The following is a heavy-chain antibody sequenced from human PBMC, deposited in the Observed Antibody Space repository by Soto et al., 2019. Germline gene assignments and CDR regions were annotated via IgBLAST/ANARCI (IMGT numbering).Heavy chain of an antibody. CDR1: GGSISSGGYY. Sequence: QVQLQESGPGLVKPSQILSLSCTVSGGSISSGGYYWSWIRQHPGKGLEWIGYIYYSGSTYYNPSLKSRVTISVDTSKDQFSLRLTSVTAADTAVYYCARVDRYHYYGMDVWGQGTTVTVSS. CDR2: IYYSGST. J-gene: IGHJ6*02. V-gene: IGHV4-31*03. CDR3: ARVDRYHYYGMDV.